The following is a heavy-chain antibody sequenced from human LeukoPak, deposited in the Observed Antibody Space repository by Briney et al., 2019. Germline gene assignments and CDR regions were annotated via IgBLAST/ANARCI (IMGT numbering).Heavy chain of an antibody. J-gene: IGHJ6*02. Sequence: SETLSLTCTVSGGSISSYYWSWIRQPPGEGLEWIGYIYYSGSTNYNPSLKSRVTISVATSKTPFSLKLSSVTAADKAVYYCARGGATSYYYGMDVWGQGTTVTVSS. CDR2: IYYSGST. D-gene: IGHD1-26*01. CDR3: ARGGATSYYYGMDV. CDR1: GGSISSYY. V-gene: IGHV4-59*01.